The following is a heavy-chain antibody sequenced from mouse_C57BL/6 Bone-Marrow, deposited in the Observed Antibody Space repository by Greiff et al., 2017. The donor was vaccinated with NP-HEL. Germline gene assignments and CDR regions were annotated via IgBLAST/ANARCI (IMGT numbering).Heavy chain of an antibody. CDR2: IHPNSGST. D-gene: IGHD1-1*01. CDR1: GYTFTSYW. J-gene: IGHJ4*01. CDR3: ARLLRFYAMDY. V-gene: IGHV1-64*01. Sequence: QVQLQQPGAELVKPGASVKLSCKASGYTFTSYWMHWLKQRPGQGLEWIGMIHPNSGSTNYNEKFKSKATLTVDKSSSTAYMQLSSLTSEDSAVYYCARLLRFYAMDYWGQGTSVTVSS.